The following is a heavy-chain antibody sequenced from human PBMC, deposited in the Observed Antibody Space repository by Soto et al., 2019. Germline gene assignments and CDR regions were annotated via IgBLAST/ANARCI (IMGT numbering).Heavy chain of an antibody. Sequence: SLRLSCAASGFTFSSYGMHWVRQAPGKGLEWVAVISYDGSNKYYADSVKGRFTISRDNSKNTLYLQMNSLRAEDTAVYYCAKGSSSNGMDVWGQGTTVTAP. D-gene: IGHD6-6*01. CDR3: AKGSSSNGMDV. CDR2: ISYDGSNK. CDR1: GFTFSSYG. V-gene: IGHV3-30*18. J-gene: IGHJ6*02.